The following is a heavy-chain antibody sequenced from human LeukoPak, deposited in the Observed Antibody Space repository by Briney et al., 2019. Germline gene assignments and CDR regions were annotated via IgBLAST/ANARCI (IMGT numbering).Heavy chain of an antibody. V-gene: IGHV3-9*01. CDR3: AKDMSYGDYFDY. J-gene: IGHJ4*02. D-gene: IGHD4-17*01. Sequence: PGGSLRLSCAASGFTFDDYAMPWVRHAPGKGLEWVSGISWNSGSIVYADSVKGRFTISRDNAKNSLYLQMNSLRAEDTALYYCAKDMSYGDYFDYWGQGTLVTVSS. CDR2: ISWNSGSI. CDR1: GFTFDDYA.